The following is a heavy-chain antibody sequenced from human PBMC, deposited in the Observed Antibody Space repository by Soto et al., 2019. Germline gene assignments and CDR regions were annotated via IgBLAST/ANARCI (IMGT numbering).Heavy chain of an antibody. CDR2: INHSGNT. J-gene: IGHJ6*03. CDR3: ARVFGYSGYYPRKWGGNYYMDV. Sequence: QVQLQQWGAGLLKPSETLSLTCAVYGGSFSGYYWSWIRQPPGKGLEWIGEINHSGNTNYNPSLKSRVTISVDTSKNQFSLKLSSVTAADTAVYYCARVFGYSGYYPRKWGGNYYMDVWGKGTTVTVSS. CDR1: GGSFSGYY. D-gene: IGHD5-12*01. V-gene: IGHV4-34*01.